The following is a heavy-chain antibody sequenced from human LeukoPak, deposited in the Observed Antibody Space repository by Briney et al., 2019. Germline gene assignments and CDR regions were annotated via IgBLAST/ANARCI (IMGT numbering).Heavy chain of an antibody. CDR3: ARELTSSSSNDWFDP. J-gene: IGHJ5*02. CDR1: GGSISSYY. V-gene: IGHV4-59*01. D-gene: IGHD6-6*01. Sequence: AETLSLTCTVSGGSISSYYWSWIRQPPGKGLEWIGYIYYSGSTYYNPSLKSRVTISVDTSKNQFSLKLSSVTAADTAVYYCARELTSSSSNDWFDPWGQGTLVTVSS. CDR2: IYYSGST.